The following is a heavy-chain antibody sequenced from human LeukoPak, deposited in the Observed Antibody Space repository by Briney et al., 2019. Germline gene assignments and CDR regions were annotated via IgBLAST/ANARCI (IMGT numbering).Heavy chain of an antibody. J-gene: IGHJ5*02. Sequence: SETLSLTCTVSGGSVSSHTYYWGWIRQPPGKGLEWIGSISYGGSTHYNPSLKSRVTMSVDTSKNQFSLKLRSVTATDTAVYHCATSPGADYGGDHWFDPWGQGTLVTVSS. V-gene: IGHV4-39*01. CDR2: ISYGGST. CDR1: GGSVSSHTYY. D-gene: IGHD4-23*01. CDR3: ATSPGADYGGDHWFDP.